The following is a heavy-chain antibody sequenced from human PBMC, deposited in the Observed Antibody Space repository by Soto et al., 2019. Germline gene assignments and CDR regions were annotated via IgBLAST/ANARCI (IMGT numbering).Heavy chain of an antibody. Sequence: QVQLVQSGAEVKKPGSSVKVSCKASGGTFSSYTFIWVRQAPGQGLEWMGRIIPIIGKATSAQNFQGRVTITADKSSCTANLELRSLRSEDTAVYYCAISDDVINREGPISFSWGQGTVVTFSS. CDR3: AISDDVINREGPISFS. CDR2: IIPIIGKA. D-gene: IGHD3-16*01. CDR1: GGTFSSYT. V-gene: IGHV1-69*02. J-gene: IGHJ5*02.